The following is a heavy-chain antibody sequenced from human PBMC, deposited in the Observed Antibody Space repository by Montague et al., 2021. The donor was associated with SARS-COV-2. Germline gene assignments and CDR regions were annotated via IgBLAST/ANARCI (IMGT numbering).Heavy chain of an antibody. V-gene: IGHV3-21*01. CDR2: ISSSSSYI. D-gene: IGHD2-15*01. CDR1: GFTFSSYS. Sequence: SLRLSCAASGFTFSSYSMNWVRQAPGKGLEWVSSISSSSSYIYXADSVKGRFTISRDNAKNSLYLQMNSLRAEDTAVYYCARDGRHYWGQGTLVTVSS. CDR3: ARDGRHY. J-gene: IGHJ4*02.